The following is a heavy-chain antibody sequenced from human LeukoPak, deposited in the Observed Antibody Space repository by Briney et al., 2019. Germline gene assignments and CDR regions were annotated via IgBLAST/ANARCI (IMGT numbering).Heavy chain of an antibody. CDR3: ARRDSSSWRSWFDP. D-gene: IGHD6-13*01. V-gene: IGHV4-59*08. J-gene: IGHJ5*02. CDR1: GGSISSYY. CDR2: IYYSGST. Sequence: SVTLSLTCTVSGGSISSYYWSWIRQPPGKGLEWIGYIYYSGSTNYNPSLKSRVTISVDTSKNQFSLKLSSVTAADTAVYYCARRDSSSWRSWFDPWGQGTLVTASS.